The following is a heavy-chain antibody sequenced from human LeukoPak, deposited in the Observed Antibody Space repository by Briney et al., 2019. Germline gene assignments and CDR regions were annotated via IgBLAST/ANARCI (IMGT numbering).Heavy chain of an antibody. V-gene: IGHV6-1*01. CDR2: TLYRSKWYN. J-gene: IGHJ6*02. CDR1: GDIVSSNSAS. CDR3: ARSHYYGMDV. Sequence: SQTLSLTCAISGDIVSSNSASWNWITQSPSRGLEWLGKTLYRSKWYNDYAVSVKSRITINPDTSKNQFSLQLNSVTPEDTAVYYCARSHYYGMDVWGQGTTVTVAS.